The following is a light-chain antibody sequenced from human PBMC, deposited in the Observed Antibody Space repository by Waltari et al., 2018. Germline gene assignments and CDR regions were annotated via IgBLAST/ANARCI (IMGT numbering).Light chain of an antibody. CDR2: DVS. CDR3: CSYAGSSTFYVV. V-gene: IGLV2-23*02. J-gene: IGLJ2*01. CDR1: SSDVGGYNY. Sequence: QSALTQPASVSGSPGQSITIPCTGTSSDVGGYNYVSWYQQHPGKAPKLMIYDVSKRPSGVSNRFSGSKSGNTASLTISGLQAEDEADYYCCSYAGSSTFYVVFGGGTKLTVL.